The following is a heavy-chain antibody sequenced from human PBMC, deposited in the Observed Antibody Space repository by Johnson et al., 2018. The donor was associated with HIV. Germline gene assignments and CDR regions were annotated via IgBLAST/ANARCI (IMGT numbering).Heavy chain of an antibody. CDR1: GFTFSSYG. V-gene: IGHV3-30*02. CDR2: IRYDGSNK. D-gene: IGHD3-22*01. CDR3: ARAGYYYDSSGIFIPQDAFDI. J-gene: IGHJ3*02. Sequence: LSCAASGFTFSSYGMHWVRQAPGKGLEWVAFIRYDGSNKYYADSVKGRFTISRDNSKNTLYLQMNSLRAEDTAVYYCARAGYYYDSSGIFIPQDAFDIWGQGTMVTVSS.